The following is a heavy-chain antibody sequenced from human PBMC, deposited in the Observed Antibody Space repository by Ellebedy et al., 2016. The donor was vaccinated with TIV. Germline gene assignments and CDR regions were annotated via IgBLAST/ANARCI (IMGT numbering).Heavy chain of an antibody. Sequence: PGGSLRLSCEASEFIFRNYAMSRVRQRPGKGLEWVSTLSPLGENTYYADSARGRFIISRDNSKNTLYLWMNSLRAEDTAFYYCSKNLEPATAISSAWGRGTLVTVSS. CDR2: LSPLGENT. V-gene: IGHV3-23*01. D-gene: IGHD2/OR15-2a*01. CDR3: SKNLEPATAISSA. J-gene: IGHJ5*02. CDR1: EFIFRNYA.